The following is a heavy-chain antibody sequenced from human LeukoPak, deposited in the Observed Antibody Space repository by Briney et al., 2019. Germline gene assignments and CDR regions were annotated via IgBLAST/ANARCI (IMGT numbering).Heavy chain of an antibody. J-gene: IGHJ6*04. Sequence: PGGSLRLSCAASAFIFSNHGMHWVRQAPGKGLEWVSYISSSGSTIYYADSVKGRFTISRDNAKNSLYLQMNSLRAEDTAVYYCAELGITMIGGVWGKGTTVTISS. CDR3: AELGITMIGGV. V-gene: IGHV3-48*04. D-gene: IGHD3-10*02. CDR2: ISSSGSTI. CDR1: AFIFSNHG.